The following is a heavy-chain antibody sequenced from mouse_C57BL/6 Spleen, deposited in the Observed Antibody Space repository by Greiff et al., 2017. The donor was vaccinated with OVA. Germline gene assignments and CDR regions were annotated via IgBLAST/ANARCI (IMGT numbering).Heavy chain of an antibody. Sequence: QVQLKQSGAELVMPGASVKLSCKASGYTFTSYWMHWVKQRPGQGLEWIGEIDPSDSYTNYNQKFKGKSTLTVDKSSSTAYMQLSSLTSEDSAVYYCARGDKSLFDYWGQGTTLTVSS. CDR3: ARGDKSLFDY. J-gene: IGHJ2*01. V-gene: IGHV1-69*01. CDR1: GYTFTSYW. CDR2: IDPSDSYT.